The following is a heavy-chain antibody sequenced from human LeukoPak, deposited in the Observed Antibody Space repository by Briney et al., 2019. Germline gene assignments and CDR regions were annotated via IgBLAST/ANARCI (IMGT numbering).Heavy chain of an antibody. V-gene: IGHV3-30*02. D-gene: IGHD6-13*01. J-gene: IGHJ5*02. CDR1: GFTCSSYG. Sequence: GGSLRLSCAASGFTCSSYGMHWVRQAPGKGLEWVAFIRYDGSNKYYADSVKGRFTISRDNSKNTLYLQMNSLRAEDTAVYYCAKDNAESSIAAANWFDPWGQGTLVTVSS. CDR3: AKDNAESSIAAANWFDP. CDR2: IRYDGSNK.